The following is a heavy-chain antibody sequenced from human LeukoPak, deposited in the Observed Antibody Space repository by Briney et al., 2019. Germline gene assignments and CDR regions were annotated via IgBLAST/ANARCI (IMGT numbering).Heavy chain of an antibody. Sequence: GGSLRLSCAASGFTFSSYSMNWVRQAPGKGLEWVSSISSSSSYIYCADSVKGRFTISRDNAKNSLYLQMNSLRAEDTAVYYCARDRRSSALDYWGQGTLVTVSS. V-gene: IGHV3-21*01. CDR2: ISSSSSYI. CDR1: GFTFSSYS. CDR3: ARDRRSSALDY. J-gene: IGHJ4*02.